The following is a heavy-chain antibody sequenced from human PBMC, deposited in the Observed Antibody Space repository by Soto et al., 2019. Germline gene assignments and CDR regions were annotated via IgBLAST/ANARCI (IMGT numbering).Heavy chain of an antibody. CDR2: ISSNGGST. J-gene: IGHJ4*02. Sequence: PGGSLRLSCSASGFTFSSYAMHWVRQAPGKGLEYVSAISSNGGSTYYADSVKGRFTISRDDSRSTVYLQMNSLGVDDTAVYYCVKWNGYGDYWGQGTLVTVSS. V-gene: IGHV3-64D*06. CDR3: VKWNGYGDY. CDR1: GFTFSSYA. D-gene: IGHD1-1*01.